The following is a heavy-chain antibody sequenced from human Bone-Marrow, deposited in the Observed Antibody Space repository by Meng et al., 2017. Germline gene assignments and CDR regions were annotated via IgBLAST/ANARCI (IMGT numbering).Heavy chain of an antibody. V-gene: IGHV5-51*01. CDR2: IYPGDSDT. CDR1: GYSFANYW. D-gene: IGHD3-10*01. Sequence: GESLKISCKGSGYSFANYWIAWVRQMPGKGLEWMGIIYPGDSDTNYSPSFQGQVTISADKSISTAYLQWSSLKASDTAMYYCARGGFGELLRRWFDPWGQGTLVTVSS. CDR3: ARGGFGELLRRWFDP. J-gene: IGHJ5*02.